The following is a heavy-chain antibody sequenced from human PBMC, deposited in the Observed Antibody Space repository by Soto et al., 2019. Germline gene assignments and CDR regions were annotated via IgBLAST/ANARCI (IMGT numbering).Heavy chain of an antibody. CDR2: IYHSGST. CDR3: AIAGGVDAFDI. D-gene: IGHD2-8*02. Sequence: PSGTLSLPCAVSGGSISSGGYSWSWIRQPPGKGLEWIGYIYHSGSTYYNPSLKSRVTISVDRSKNQFSLKLSSVTAADTAVYYCAIAGGVDAFDIWGQGTMVTVSS. CDR1: GGSISSGGYS. J-gene: IGHJ3*02. V-gene: IGHV4-30-2*01.